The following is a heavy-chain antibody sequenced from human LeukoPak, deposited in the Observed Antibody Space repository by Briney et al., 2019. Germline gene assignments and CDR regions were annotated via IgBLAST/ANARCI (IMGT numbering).Heavy chain of an antibody. J-gene: IGHJ4*02. V-gene: IGHV3-23*01. D-gene: IGHD4-17*01. CDR2: ISGSGAST. Sequence: GGSLRLSCLTSGFTLSTNAMSWVRQAPGKGLKWISGISGSGASTYYADSVKGRFTISRDDSRNTLYLQMNSLRGDDTAVYYCASIKRAADYGLARIESWGQGTLVTVSS. CDR3: ASIKRAADYGLARIES. CDR1: GFTLSTNA.